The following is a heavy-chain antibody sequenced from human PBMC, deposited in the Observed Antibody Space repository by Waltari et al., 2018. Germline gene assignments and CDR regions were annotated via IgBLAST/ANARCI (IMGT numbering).Heavy chain of an antibody. D-gene: IGHD1-7*01. J-gene: IGHJ4*02. CDR3: AKDGMTGTIDY. CDR2: ISSSVSPI. V-gene: IGHV3-11*04. CDR1: GFTFSDYY. Sequence: QVQLVESGGGLVKPGGSLRLSCAASGFTFSDYYMSWLRQAPGKGLEWVSYISSSVSPIFYADSVKGRFTISRDNAKNSLYLQMNSLRAEDTAVYYCAKDGMTGTIDYWGQGILVTVSS.